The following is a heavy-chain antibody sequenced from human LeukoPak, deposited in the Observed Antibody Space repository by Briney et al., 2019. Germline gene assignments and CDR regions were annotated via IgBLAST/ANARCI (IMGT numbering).Heavy chain of an antibody. CDR2: VYNSEYT. J-gene: IGHJ4*02. D-gene: IGHD6-19*01. CDR3: ARNLGSGGSYLIYF. Sequence: SETLSLTCNVSGGSSNGYYWSWVRQPPGKGLEWIGYVYNSEYTKYSPSLQSRVSISFDTSKNLFSLSLSSVTAADTAVYYCARNLGSGGSYLIYFWGQGTLVTVSS. CDR1: GGSSNGYY. V-gene: IGHV4-59*08.